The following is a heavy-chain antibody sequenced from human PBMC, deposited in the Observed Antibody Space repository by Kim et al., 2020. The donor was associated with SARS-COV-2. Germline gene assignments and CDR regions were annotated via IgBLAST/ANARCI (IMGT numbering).Heavy chain of an antibody. D-gene: IGHD1-7*01. CDR3: ARQGISGTEGALGI. J-gene: IGHJ3*02. V-gene: IGHV3-13*01. Sequence: GGSLRLSCAASGFPISRYDMHWVRQALGKGLEWVSASAIAGDTYYYGAVAGGFTISSGNDTETLYLQMNNLRGGDKAVHFYARQGISGTEGALGIWGTGT. CDR1: GFPISRYD. CDR2: SAIAGDT.